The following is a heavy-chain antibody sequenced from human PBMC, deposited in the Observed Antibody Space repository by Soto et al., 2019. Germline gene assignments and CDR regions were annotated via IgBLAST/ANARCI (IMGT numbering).Heavy chain of an antibody. V-gene: IGHV3-23*01. D-gene: IGHD6-19*01. J-gene: IGHJ6*02. Sequence: GGSLRLSCAASGFTFSSYAMSWVRQAPGKGLEWVSAISGSGGSTYYADSVKGRFTISRDNSKNTLYLQMNSLRAEDTAVYYCAKDQPAVAPPKYGMDVWGQGTTVTVSS. CDR1: GFTFSSYA. CDR3: AKDQPAVAPPKYGMDV. CDR2: ISGSGGST.